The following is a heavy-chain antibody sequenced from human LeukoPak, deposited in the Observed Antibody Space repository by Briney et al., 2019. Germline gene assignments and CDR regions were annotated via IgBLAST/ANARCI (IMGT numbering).Heavy chain of an antibody. CDR1: GGSFSGYY. V-gene: IGHV4-34*01. Sequence: SETLSLTCAVYGGSFSGYYWSWIRQPPGKGLEWIGEINHSGSTNYNPSLKSRVTISVDTSKNQFSLKLSSVTAADTAVYYCARGSYQSPRYCSSTSCYYYGMDVWGKGTTATVSS. CDR2: INHSGST. CDR3: ARGSYQSPRYCSSTSCYYYGMDV. J-gene: IGHJ6*04. D-gene: IGHD2-2*01.